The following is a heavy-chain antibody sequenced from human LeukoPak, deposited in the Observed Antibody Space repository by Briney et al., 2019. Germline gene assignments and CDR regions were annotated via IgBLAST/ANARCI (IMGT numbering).Heavy chain of an antibody. Sequence: ASVKVSCKASGYTFTSYAMNWVRQAPGQGLEWMGWINTNTGNPTYAQGFTGRFVFSLDTSVSTAYLQISSLKAEDTAVYYCARAKPAAIRGRGHWFDPWGQGTLVTVSS. CDR3: ARAKPAAIRGRGHWFDP. J-gene: IGHJ5*02. V-gene: IGHV7-4-1*02. CDR2: INTNTGNP. D-gene: IGHD2-2*01. CDR1: GYTFTSYA.